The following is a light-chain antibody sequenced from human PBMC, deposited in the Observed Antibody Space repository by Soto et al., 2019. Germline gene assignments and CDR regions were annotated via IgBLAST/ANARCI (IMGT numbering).Light chain of an antibody. V-gene: IGLV2-14*01. CDR1: SSDVGGYNY. CDR2: DVS. Sequence: QSALTQPASVSGSPGQSITISCTGTSSDVGGYNYVSWYQQHPGKAPKLMIYDVSNRPSGVSNRFSGSKSGNTASLTISGLQAEDEADYYCSSYTSSSTVVFGVGTKLT. CDR3: SSYTSSSTVV. J-gene: IGLJ2*01.